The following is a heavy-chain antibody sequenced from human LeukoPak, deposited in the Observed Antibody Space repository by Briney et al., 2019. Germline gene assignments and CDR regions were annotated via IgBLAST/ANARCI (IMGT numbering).Heavy chain of an antibody. D-gene: IGHD3-10*01. CDR1: GFTFSSYG. CDR2: ISYDGSNK. CDR3: AEDLLVYGSGSFFDY. J-gene: IGHJ4*02. V-gene: IGHV3-30*18. Sequence: GGSLRLSCAASGFTFSSYGMHWVRQAPGKGLEWVAVISYDGSNKYYADSVKGRFTISRDNSKNTLYLQMNSLRAEDTAVYYCAEDLLVYGSGSFFDYWGQGTLVTVSS.